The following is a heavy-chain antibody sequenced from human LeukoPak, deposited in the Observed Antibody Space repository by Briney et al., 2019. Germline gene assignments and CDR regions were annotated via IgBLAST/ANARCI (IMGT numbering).Heavy chain of an antibody. J-gene: IGHJ3*02. CDR3: GRVGGRSKAAKGDAFDI. V-gene: IGHV3-7*01. D-gene: IGHD6-6*01. Sequence: GGSLRLSCAASGFTFSAYWMGWVRQAPEKGLEWVANMDENGSEKYYVDSVKGRFTISRDNAKNSLYLQMNSLRGEDTAVYYCGRVGGRSKAAKGDAFDIWGQGTMVVVSS. CDR2: MDENGSEK. CDR1: GFTFSAYW.